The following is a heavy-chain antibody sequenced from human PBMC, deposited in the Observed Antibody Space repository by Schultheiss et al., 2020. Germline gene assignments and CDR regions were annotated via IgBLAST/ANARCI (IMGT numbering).Heavy chain of an antibody. J-gene: IGHJ4*02. D-gene: IGHD4-11*01. Sequence: GESLKISCAASGFTFSSYAMHWVRQAPGKGLEWVAVISYDGSNKYYADSVKGRFTISRDNSKNTLYLQMNSLRAEDTAVYYCAREPQMTTVTLGGNDYWGQGTLVTVSS. CDR1: GFTFSSYA. V-gene: IGHV3-30-3*01. CDR3: AREPQMTTVTLGGNDY. CDR2: ISYDGSNK.